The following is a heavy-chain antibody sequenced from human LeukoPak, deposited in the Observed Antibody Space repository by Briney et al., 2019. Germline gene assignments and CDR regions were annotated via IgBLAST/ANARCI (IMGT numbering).Heavy chain of an antibody. CDR3: ARGCSGGSCYWGYYYGTDV. J-gene: IGHJ6*02. V-gene: IGHV4-4*07. CDR1: GGSISSYY. Sequence: PSETLSLTCTVSGGSISSYYWSWIRQPAGKGLEWIGRIYTSGSTNYNPSLKSRVTMSVDTSKNQFSLKLSSVTAADTAVYYCARGCSGGSCYWGYYYGTDVWGQGTTVTVSS. D-gene: IGHD2-15*01. CDR2: IYTSGST.